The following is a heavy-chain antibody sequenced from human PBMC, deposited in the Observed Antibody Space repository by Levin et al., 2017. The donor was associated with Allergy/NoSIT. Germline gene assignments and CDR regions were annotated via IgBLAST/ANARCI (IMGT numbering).Heavy chain of an antibody. J-gene: IGHJ4*02. Sequence: HPGGSLRLSCAASGFTFNSYAMHWVRQAPGKGLEWLAVISYDGSNEYDADSVRGRFTISRDNSKNTLYLQMNSLRAEDTAVYYCSTSGGSYFNSAFDYWGRGILVTVSS. CDR1: GFTFNSYA. D-gene: IGHD3-10*01. CDR3: STSGGSYFNSAFDY. V-gene: IGHV3-30*04. CDR2: ISYDGSNE.